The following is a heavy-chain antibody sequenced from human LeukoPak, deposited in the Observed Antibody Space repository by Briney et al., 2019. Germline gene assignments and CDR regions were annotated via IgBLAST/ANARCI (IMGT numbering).Heavy chain of an antibody. D-gene: IGHD5-12*01. CDR2: INPNSGGT. CDR3: ARDVDIVATSSCWFDP. Sequence: ASVKVSCQASGYTSTGYYMHWVRQAPGQGREWMGWINPNSGGTNYAPKFQGRVTMTRDTSISTAYMELSRLRSDDTAVYYCARDVDIVATSSCWFDPWGQGTLVTVSS. V-gene: IGHV1-2*02. J-gene: IGHJ5*02. CDR1: GYTSTGYY.